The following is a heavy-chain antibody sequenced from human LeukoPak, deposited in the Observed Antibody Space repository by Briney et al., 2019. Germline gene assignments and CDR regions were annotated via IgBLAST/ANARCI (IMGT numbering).Heavy chain of an antibody. CDR3: ARDFSSVWYGTTDF. Sequence: GGSLRLSCTVSGFTLGDYAVSWFRQAPGKGLEWVSFIRSKAYGGTTEYAASVKGRFTISRDDSKSIAYLQMNSLKTEDTAVYYCARDFSSVWYGTTDFWGQGTLVTVSS. J-gene: IGHJ4*02. CDR1: GFTLGDYA. CDR2: IRSKAYGGTT. D-gene: IGHD6-13*01. V-gene: IGHV3-49*03.